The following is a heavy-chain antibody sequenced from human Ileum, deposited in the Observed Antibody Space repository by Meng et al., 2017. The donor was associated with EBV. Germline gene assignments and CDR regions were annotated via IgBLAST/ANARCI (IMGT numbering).Heavy chain of an antibody. CDR1: GFTFSDYS. CDR2: IGLSADAI. Sequence: QILLVGSGGGLVESGGSLRLSCAASGFTFSDYSLSWIRQAPGKGLQVIASIGLSADAIYYADSVKGRFTISRDNANNSLYLQMNNLRVDETAVYYCAGRNNWFDPWGQGTLVTVAS. V-gene: IGHV3-11*01. D-gene: IGHD1-14*01. CDR3: AGRNNWFDP. J-gene: IGHJ5*02.